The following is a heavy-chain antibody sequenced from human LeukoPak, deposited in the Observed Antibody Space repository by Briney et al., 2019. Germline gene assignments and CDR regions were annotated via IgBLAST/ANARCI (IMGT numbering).Heavy chain of an antibody. Sequence: GGSLRLSCAASGFTFSSYGMHWVRQAPGKGLEWVSSISSGSTYIHYADSVKGRFTISRDNAKNSLYLQMNSLRAEDTAVYYCARPIVADFYYGLDVWGKGTTVTVSS. CDR1: GFTFSSYG. CDR2: ISSGSTYI. J-gene: IGHJ6*04. D-gene: IGHD6-13*01. CDR3: ARPIVADFYYGLDV. V-gene: IGHV3-21*06.